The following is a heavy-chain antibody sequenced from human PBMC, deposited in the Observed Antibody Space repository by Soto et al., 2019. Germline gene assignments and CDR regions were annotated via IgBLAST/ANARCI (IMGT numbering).Heavy chain of an antibody. CDR3: ARGLNRITIFGVVITPYYYGMDV. CDR2: INHSGST. CDR1: GGSFSGYY. Sequence: SETLSLTCAVYGGSFSGYYWSWIRQHPGKGLEWIGEINHSGSTNYNPSLKSRVTISVDTSKNQFSLKLSSVTAADTAVYYCARGLNRITIFGVVITPYYYGMDVWGQGTKVTV. D-gene: IGHD3-3*01. V-gene: IGHV4-34*01. J-gene: IGHJ6*02.